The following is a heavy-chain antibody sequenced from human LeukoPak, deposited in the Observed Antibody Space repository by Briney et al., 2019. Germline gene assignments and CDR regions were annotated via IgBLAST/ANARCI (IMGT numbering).Heavy chain of an antibody. CDR2: IHYTGST. J-gene: IGHJ5*02. CDR3: ARGGYYGSGNDFRFDP. Sequence: SETLSLTCTVSGGSISSYYWSWIRQPPGKGLECIGYIHYTGSTNYNPSLKSRVTISVDTSKSQFSLKLSSVTAADTAIYYCARGGYYGSGNDFRFDPWGQGTLVTVSS. V-gene: IGHV4-59*01. CDR1: GGSISSYY. D-gene: IGHD3-10*01.